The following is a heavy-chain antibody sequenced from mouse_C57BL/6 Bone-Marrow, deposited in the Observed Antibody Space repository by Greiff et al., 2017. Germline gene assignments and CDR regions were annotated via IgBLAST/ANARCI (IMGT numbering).Heavy chain of an antibody. CDR3: ASSTTVVAPFDY. V-gene: IGHV1-80*01. J-gene: IGHJ2*01. Sequence: VQLQQSGASVKISCKASGYAFSSYWMNWVKQRPGKGLEWIGQIYPGDGDTNYNGKFKGKATLTADKSSSTAYMQLSSLTSEDSAVYFCASSTTVVAPFDYWGQGTTLTVSS. CDR1: GYAFSSYW. D-gene: IGHD1-1*01. CDR2: IYPGDGDT.